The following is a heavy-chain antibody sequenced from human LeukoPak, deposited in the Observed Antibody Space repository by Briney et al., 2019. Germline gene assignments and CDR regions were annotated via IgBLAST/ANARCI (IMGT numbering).Heavy chain of an antibody. Sequence: SGTLSLTCAVSGGSISSSNWWSWVRQPPGKGLEWIGEIYHSGSTNYNPSLKRRVAISVDKSKNQFSLKLSSVTAADTAVYYCARVRIAVDEVYFDYWGQGTLVTVSS. V-gene: IGHV4-4*02. CDR1: GGSISSSNW. CDR3: ARVRIAVDEVYFDY. J-gene: IGHJ4*02. CDR2: IYHSGST. D-gene: IGHD6-19*01.